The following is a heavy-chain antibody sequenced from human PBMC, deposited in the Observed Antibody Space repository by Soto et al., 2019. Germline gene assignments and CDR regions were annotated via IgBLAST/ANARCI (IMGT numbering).Heavy chain of an antibody. J-gene: IGHJ4*02. CDR3: AASYGSGSRAFDY. V-gene: IGHV1-69*02. D-gene: IGHD3-10*01. CDR2: TIPILAMS. Sequence: QVQLVQSGPEVKMPGSSVKVSCKASGDTFNSYTINWVRQAPGQGLQWMGRTIPILAMSNYALKFQGRVTITADKSPTTAYMELSRLRSDDTAVYYCAASYGSGSRAFDYWGQGTLSPSPQ. CDR1: GDTFNSYT.